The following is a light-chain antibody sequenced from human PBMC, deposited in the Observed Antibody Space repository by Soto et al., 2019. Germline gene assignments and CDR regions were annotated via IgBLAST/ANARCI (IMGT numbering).Light chain of an antibody. CDR1: QSVSSY. Sequence: EIVLTQSPATLSLSPGEGATLSCRASQSVSSYLAWYQQKPGQAPRLLIYDASNRATGIPARFSSSGSGTDFTLTISSLEPEDFAVYYCQQRSNWSLTFGGGTKVDIK. CDR3: QQRSNWSLT. CDR2: DAS. V-gene: IGKV3-11*01. J-gene: IGKJ4*01.